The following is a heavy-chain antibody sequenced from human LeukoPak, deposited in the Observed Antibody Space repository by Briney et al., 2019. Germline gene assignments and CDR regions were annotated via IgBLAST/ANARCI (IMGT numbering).Heavy chain of an antibody. V-gene: IGHV4-38-2*02. CDR1: SYSISSNYY. D-gene: IGHD6-19*01. CDR3: ARYAYSSGWYNWFDP. J-gene: IGHJ5*02. Sequence: SETLSLTCTVSSYSISSNYYWGWIRQPPGKGLEWIGNIHHSGSTYYNPSLKSRVTISLDTSKNQFSLKLSSVTAADTAVYYCARYAYSSGWYNWFDPWGQGTLVTVSS. CDR2: IHHSGST.